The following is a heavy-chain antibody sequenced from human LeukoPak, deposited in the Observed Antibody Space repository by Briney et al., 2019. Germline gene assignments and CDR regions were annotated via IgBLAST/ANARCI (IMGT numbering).Heavy chain of an antibody. J-gene: IGHJ4*02. Sequence: ASVKVSCKASGYTFTNNYLHWVRQAPGQGLEWMGMIYPRDGSTSYAQKFQGRVTMTRDTSTSTVYMELSSLRSEDTAVYYCARDDGGSYLRYFDYWGQGTLVTVSS. CDR1: GYTFTNNY. CDR2: IYPRDGST. D-gene: IGHD1-26*01. V-gene: IGHV1-46*01. CDR3: ARDDGGSYLRYFDY.